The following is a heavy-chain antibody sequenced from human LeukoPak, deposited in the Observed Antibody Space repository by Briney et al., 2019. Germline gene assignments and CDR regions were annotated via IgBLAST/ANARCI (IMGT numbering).Heavy chain of an antibody. CDR3: ARATAMVSGIFDY. Sequence: ASVKVSCKASGGTFSSYAMSWVRQAPGQGLEWMGAIIPIFGTANYAQKFQGRVTITTDESTSTAYMELSSLRSEDTAVYYCARATAMVSGIFDYWGQGTLVTVSS. CDR1: GGTFSSYA. D-gene: IGHD5-18*01. V-gene: IGHV1-69*05. CDR2: IIPIFGTA. J-gene: IGHJ4*02.